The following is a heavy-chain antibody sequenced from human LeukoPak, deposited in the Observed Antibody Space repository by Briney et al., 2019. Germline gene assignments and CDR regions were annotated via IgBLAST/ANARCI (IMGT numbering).Heavy chain of an antibody. V-gene: IGHV1-69*06. CDR1: GGTFSSYA. Sequence: ASVKVSCKASGGTFSSYAISWVRQAPGQGLEWMGGIIPIFGTANYAQKFQGRVTITADKSTSTAYMELSSVTAADTAVYYCARAGLHYDYVWGPRWAFDIWGQGTMVTVSS. D-gene: IGHD3-16*01. CDR3: ARAGLHYDYVWGPRWAFDI. J-gene: IGHJ3*02. CDR2: IIPIFGTA.